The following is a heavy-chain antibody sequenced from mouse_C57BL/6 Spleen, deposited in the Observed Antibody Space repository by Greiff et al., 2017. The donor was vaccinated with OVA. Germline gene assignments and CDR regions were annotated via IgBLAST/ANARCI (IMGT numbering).Heavy chain of an antibody. V-gene: IGHV3-1*01. CDR1: GYSITSGYD. D-gene: IGHD3-3*01. Sequence: VQLQQSGPGMVKPSQSLSLTCTVTGYSITSGYDWHWIRHFPGNKLELMGYISYSGSTNYNPSLKSRISITHDTSKNHFFLKLNSVTTEDTATYYWAREGDGGYFDYWGQGTTLTVSS. J-gene: IGHJ2*01. CDR3: AREGDGGYFDY. CDR2: ISYSGST.